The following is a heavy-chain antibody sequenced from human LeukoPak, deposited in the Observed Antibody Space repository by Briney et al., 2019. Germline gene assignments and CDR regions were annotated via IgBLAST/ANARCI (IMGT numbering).Heavy chain of an antibody. J-gene: IGHJ6*02. CDR1: GGSFSGYY. D-gene: IGHD2-15*01. V-gene: IGHV4-34*01. CDR3: AKVVVAAPPYYYYGMDV. CDR2: INHSENT. Sequence: PSETLSLTCAVYGGSFSGYYWSWIRQPPGKGLEWIGEINHSENTNYNPSLKSRVTISVDTSKNQFSLKLSSVTAADTAVYYCAKVVVAAPPYYYYGMDVWGQGTTVTVSS.